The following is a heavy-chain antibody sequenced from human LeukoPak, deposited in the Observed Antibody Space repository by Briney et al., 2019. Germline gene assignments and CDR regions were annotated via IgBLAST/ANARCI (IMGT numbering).Heavy chain of an antibody. J-gene: IGHJ4*02. V-gene: IGHV1-3*01. CDR1: GYTFTSYA. CDR2: INAGNGNT. Sequence: ASVKVSCTASGYTFTSYAMHWVRQAPGQRLEWMGWINAGNGNTKYSQKFQGRVTITRDTSASTAYMELSSLRSEDTAVYYCARRKAVAGTVLDYWGQGTLVTVSS. CDR3: ARRKAVAGTVLDY. D-gene: IGHD6-19*01.